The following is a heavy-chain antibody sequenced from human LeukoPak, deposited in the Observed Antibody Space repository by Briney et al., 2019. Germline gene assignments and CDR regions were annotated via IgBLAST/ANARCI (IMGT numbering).Heavy chain of an antibody. Sequence: PGGSLRLSCAASGFTFSSYAMSWVRQAPGKGLEWVSAISGSGGSTYYADSVKGRFTISRDNSKNTLYLQMNSLRAEDTAVYYCAKTYYYDSSGPRYFDYWGQGTLVTVSS. D-gene: IGHD3-22*01. V-gene: IGHV3-23*01. CDR2: ISGSGGST. CDR1: GFTFSSYA. CDR3: AKTYYYDSSGPRYFDY. J-gene: IGHJ4*02.